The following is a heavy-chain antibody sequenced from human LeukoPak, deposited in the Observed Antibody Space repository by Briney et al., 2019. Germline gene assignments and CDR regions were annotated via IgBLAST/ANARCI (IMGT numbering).Heavy chain of an antibody. CDR3: ARDPAGDYYDSSGFDY. CDR1: GFTFSSYS. J-gene: IGHJ4*02. CDR2: ISSSSSYI. V-gene: IGHV3-21*01. D-gene: IGHD3-22*01. Sequence: GGSLRLSCAASGFTFSSYSMNWVRQAPGKGLEWVSSISSSSSYIYYADSVKGRFTISRDNAKNSLYLQMNSLRAEDTAVYYCARDPAGDYYDSSGFDYWGQGTLVTVSS.